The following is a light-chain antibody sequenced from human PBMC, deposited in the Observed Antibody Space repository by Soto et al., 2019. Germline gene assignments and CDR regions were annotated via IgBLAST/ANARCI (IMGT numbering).Light chain of an antibody. CDR1: QGIYNY. V-gene: IGKV1-27*01. J-gene: IGKJ4*01. CDR3: QKVHSPPLT. CDR2: AAS. Sequence: DIQMTQSPSSLSASVGDRGTITCRASQGIYNYVAWYQQKPGKVPKLLINAASALQSEVPSRFSGSGSGTEFTLTISSLQPEDVATYFCQKVHSPPLTFGGGTKVEIK.